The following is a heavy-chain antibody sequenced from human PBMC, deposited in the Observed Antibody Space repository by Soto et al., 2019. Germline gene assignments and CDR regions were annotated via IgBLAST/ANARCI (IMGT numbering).Heavy chain of an antibody. D-gene: IGHD3-10*01. CDR1: GGSFSGYY. CDR2: INHSGST. CDR3: AAVDMVRGPNQLDY. Sequence: SETLSLTCAVYGGSFSGYYWSWIRQPPGKGLEWIGYINHSGSTNYNPSLKSRVTISVDTSKNQFSLKLSSVTAADTAVYYCAAVDMVRGPNQLDYWGQGTLVTVSS. J-gene: IGHJ4*02. V-gene: IGHV4-34*01.